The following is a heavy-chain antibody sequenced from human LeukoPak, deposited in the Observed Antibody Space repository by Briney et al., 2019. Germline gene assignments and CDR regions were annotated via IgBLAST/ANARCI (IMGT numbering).Heavy chain of an antibody. V-gene: IGHV3-30*18. Sequence: GGSLRLSCAASGFTFSSYGMHWVRQAPGKGLEWVAVISYDGSNKYYADSVRGRFTISRDNSKNTLYLQMNSLRAEDTAVYYCAKRISSVYYYGMDVWGKGTTVTVSS. D-gene: IGHD6-6*01. J-gene: IGHJ6*04. CDR3: AKRISSVYYYGMDV. CDR1: GFTFSSYG. CDR2: ISYDGSNK.